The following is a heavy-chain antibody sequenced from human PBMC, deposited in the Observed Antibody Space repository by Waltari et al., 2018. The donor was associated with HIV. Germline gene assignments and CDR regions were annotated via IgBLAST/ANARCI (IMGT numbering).Heavy chain of an antibody. V-gene: IGHV3-7*01. CDR1: GFPFSSHD. J-gene: IGHJ2*01. CDR2: ISDEAREK. Sequence: EVKLVESGGGAVQPGGSLSLSCEGSGFPFSSHDMDWFRQPPGKGLEWVAQISDEAREKFHGDSVRGRFVVSRDNARNSIFLQMNNLRDDDTGVYFCVRQPLRHDL. CDR3: VRQPLRHDL.